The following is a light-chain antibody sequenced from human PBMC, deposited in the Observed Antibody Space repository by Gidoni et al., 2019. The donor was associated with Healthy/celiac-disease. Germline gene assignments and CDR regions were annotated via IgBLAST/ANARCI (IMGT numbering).Light chain of an antibody. CDR2: GKN. CDR3: NSRDSSGNHLV. J-gene: IGLJ3*02. CDR1: SLRSYY. Sequence: SELTQDPAVSVALGQTVRITCQGDSLRSYYASWYQQKPGQAPVLFIYGKNNRPSGIPDRFSGSSSGNTASLTITGAQAEDEADYYCNSRDSSGNHLVFGGGTKLTVL. V-gene: IGLV3-19*01.